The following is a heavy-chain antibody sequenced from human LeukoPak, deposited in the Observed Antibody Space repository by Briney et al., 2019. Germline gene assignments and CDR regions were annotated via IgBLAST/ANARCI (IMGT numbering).Heavy chain of an antibody. Sequence: QTGGSLRLSCAASGFTFSSYAMSWVRQAPGKGLEWVSAISGSGGSTYYADSVKGRFTISRDNSKNTLYLQMNSLRAEDTAVYYCAKDNGDYHNNWFDPWGQGTLVTVSS. CDR3: AKDNGDYHNNWFDP. CDR1: GFTFSSYA. CDR2: ISGSGGST. D-gene: IGHD4-17*01. V-gene: IGHV3-23*01. J-gene: IGHJ5*02.